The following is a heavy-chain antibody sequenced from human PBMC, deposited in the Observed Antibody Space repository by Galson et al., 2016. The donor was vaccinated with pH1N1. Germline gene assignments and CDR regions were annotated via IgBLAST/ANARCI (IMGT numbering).Heavy chain of an antibody. Sequence: LRLSCAASGFTFTNYWMHWVRQAPGKGLEWVANIKQAGSEEYYADSVKGRFTISRDNAKNSLYLQMNSLRAEDTALYYCAKDHGGSYYVPDAFDFWGQGTMVTVSS. J-gene: IGHJ3*01. CDR3: AKDHGGSYYVPDAFDF. CDR2: IKQAGSEE. CDR1: GFTFTNYW. D-gene: IGHD1-26*01. V-gene: IGHV3-7*03.